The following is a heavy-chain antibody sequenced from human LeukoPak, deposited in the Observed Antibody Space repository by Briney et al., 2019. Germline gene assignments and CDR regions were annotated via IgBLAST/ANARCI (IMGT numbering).Heavy chain of an antibody. CDR1: GFTFSSYS. Sequence: GGSLRLSCAASGFTFSSYSMNWVRQAPGKGLEWVSSISSSSSYIYYADSVKGRFTISRDNSKNTLYLQMNSLRAEDTAVYYCARIGKDYYYDSSGYFEDDAFDIWGQGTMVTVSS. CDR3: ARIGKDYYYDSSGYFEDDAFDI. J-gene: IGHJ3*02. D-gene: IGHD3-22*01. CDR2: ISSSSSYI. V-gene: IGHV3-21*01.